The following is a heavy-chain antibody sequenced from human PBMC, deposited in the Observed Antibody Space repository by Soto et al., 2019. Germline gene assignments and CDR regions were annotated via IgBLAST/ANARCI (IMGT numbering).Heavy chain of an antibody. CDR2: IDPSDSYT. D-gene: IGHD2-8*01. CDR1: GYSFTSYW. CDR3: ARQDTKLGTFDI. V-gene: IGHV5-10-1*01. J-gene: IGHJ3*02. Sequence: LKISCKGSGYSFTSYWISWVRQMPGKGLEWMGRIDPSDSYTNHSPSFQGHVTISADKSISTAYLQWSSLKASDTAMYYCARQDTKLGTFDIWGQGTMVTVSS.